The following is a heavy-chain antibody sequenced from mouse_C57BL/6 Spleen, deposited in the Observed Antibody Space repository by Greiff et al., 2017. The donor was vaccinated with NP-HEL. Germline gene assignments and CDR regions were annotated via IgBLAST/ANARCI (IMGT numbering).Heavy chain of an antibody. J-gene: IGHJ4*01. CDR3: ARSDGYYSYAMDY. CDR2: IHPNSGST. CDR1: GYTFTSYW. D-gene: IGHD2-3*01. V-gene: IGHV1-64*01. Sequence: QVQLQQPGAELVKPGASVKLSCKASGYTFTSYWMHWVKQRPGQGLEWIGMIHPNSGSTNYNEKFKSKATLTVDKSSSTAYMQLSSLTSEDSAVYYCARSDGYYSYAMDYWGQGTSVTVSS.